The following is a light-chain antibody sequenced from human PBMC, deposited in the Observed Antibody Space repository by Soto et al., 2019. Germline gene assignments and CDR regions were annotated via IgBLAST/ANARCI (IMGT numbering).Light chain of an antibody. J-gene: IGKJ1*01. V-gene: IGKV3-20*01. CDR3: QQYSSPPRT. CDR2: GAS. CDR1: QRVSSY. Sequence: EIVLTQSPGSLSLSPGERATLSCRASQRVSSYLACYQQKPGQAPRILISGASSRATGFPDRFSGSGSGTDFSLTISRLEPEDSAVYYCQQYSSPPRTFGQGTKVEIK.